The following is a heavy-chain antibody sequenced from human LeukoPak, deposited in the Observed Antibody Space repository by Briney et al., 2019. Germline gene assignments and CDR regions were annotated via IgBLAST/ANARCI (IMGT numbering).Heavy chain of an antibody. V-gene: IGHV3-13*01. D-gene: IGHD2-15*01. CDR1: GFTSSSYD. Sequence: GGSLRLSCAASGFTSSSYDMHWVRQATGKGLEWVSAIGTAGDTYYPGSVKGRFTISRENAKNSLYLQMNSLRAGDSAVYYCARGQHCSGGSCYSEVGDYWGQGTLVTVSS. CDR3: ARGQHCSGGSCYSEVGDY. CDR2: IGTAGDT. J-gene: IGHJ4*02.